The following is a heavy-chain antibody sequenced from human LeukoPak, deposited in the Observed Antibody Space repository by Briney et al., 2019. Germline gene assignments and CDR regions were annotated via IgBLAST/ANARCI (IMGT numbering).Heavy chain of an antibody. CDR3: AIFDWVGNWFDP. D-gene: IGHD3-9*01. J-gene: IGHJ5*02. V-gene: IGHV4-59*01. Sequence: SETLSLNCTVSGGSISSYYWRWIRQPPGKGLEWIGYIYYSGSTNYNPSLKSRVTISVDTSKNQFSLKLSSVTAADTAVYYCAIFDWVGNWFDPWGQGTLVTVSS. CDR2: IYYSGST. CDR1: GGSISSYY.